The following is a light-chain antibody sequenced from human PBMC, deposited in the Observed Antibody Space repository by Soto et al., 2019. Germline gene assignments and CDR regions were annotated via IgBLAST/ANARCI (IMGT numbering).Light chain of an antibody. CDR1: QSVFYSSNDKNF. V-gene: IGKV4-1*01. J-gene: IGKJ1*01. Sequence: DIVMTQSPDSLAVSLGERATINCKSSQSVFYSSNDKNFLTWYQQKPGQPPKLLIYWASTRESWVPDRFSGSGSGTDFSLTISSRQAEDVAVYYCHQYYSAPWTFGQGTKVEIK. CDR3: HQYYSAPWT. CDR2: WAS.